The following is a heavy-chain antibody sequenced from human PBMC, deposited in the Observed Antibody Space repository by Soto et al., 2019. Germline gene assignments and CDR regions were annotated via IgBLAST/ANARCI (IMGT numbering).Heavy chain of an antibody. Sequence: GGSLRLSCEASGFTFSSYAMSWVRQAPGKGLEWVSGISGSGGSTWYADSVTGRFTISRDNSKNTLYLQMNSLRAEDTAIYYCARRGDGYCTSISCFAYWGQGTLVTVSS. CDR2: ISGSGGST. J-gene: IGHJ4*02. D-gene: IGHD2-2*03. CDR3: ARRGDGYCTSISCFAY. CDR1: GFTFSSYA. V-gene: IGHV3-23*01.